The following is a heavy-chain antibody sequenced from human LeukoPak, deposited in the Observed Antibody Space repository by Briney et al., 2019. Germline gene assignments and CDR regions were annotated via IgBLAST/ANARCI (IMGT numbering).Heavy chain of an antibody. D-gene: IGHD3-3*01. CDR2: INHSGST. V-gene: IGHV4-34*01. CDR1: GGSFSGYY. CDR3: ASLEYYDFWSGYYNPPN. J-gene: IGHJ4*02. Sequence: PSETLSLTCAVYGGSFSGYYWSWIRQPPGKGLEWIGEINHSGSTNYNPSLKSRVTISVDTSKNQFSLKLSSVTAADTAVYYCASLEYYDFWSGYYNPPNWGQGTLVTVSS.